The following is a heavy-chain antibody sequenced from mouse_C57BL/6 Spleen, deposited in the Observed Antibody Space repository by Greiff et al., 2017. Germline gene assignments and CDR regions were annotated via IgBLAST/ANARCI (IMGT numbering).Heavy chain of an antibody. J-gene: IGHJ4*01. Sequence: VQLKQSGAELVRPGASVKLSCTASGFNIKDYYMHWVKQRPEQGLEWIGRIDPVDGDTAYAPKFQGKATMTADTSSNTAYLQLSSLTSEDTAVDYCTMGGYDPRMDYWGQGTAVTVSS. CDR1: GFNIKDYY. CDR3: TMGGYDPRMDY. V-gene: IGHV14-1*01. D-gene: IGHD2-3*01. CDR2: IDPVDGDT.